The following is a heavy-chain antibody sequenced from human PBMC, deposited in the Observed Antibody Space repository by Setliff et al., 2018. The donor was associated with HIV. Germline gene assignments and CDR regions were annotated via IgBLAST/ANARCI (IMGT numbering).Heavy chain of an antibody. Sequence: GASVKVSCKASGYSFTNYAINWVRQAPGQGLEWMGWIKTDSGSPTYAQDFTGRFVFSVDTSVTTAYLQTSSLKAEDTAVYYCARALYGDYGGDLNWLDPWGQRTLVTVSS. CDR1: GYSFTNYA. CDR3: ARALYGDYGGDLNWLDP. J-gene: IGHJ5*02. CDR2: IKTDSGSP. V-gene: IGHV7-4-1*02. D-gene: IGHD4-17*01.